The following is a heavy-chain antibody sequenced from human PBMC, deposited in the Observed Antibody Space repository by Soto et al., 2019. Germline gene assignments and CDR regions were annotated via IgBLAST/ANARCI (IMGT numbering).Heavy chain of an antibody. D-gene: IGHD6-13*01. CDR2: IIPIFGTA. V-gene: IGHV1-69*13. J-gene: IGHJ6*02. CDR1: GGTFSSYA. Sequence: SSVKVSCKASGGTFSSYAISWLRQAPGQGLEWIGGIIPIFGTANYAQKFQGRVTITADESTSTAYMELSSLRSEDTAVYYCARSGYSSFLVTNYYGMDVWGQGTTVTVYS. CDR3: ARSGYSSFLVTNYYGMDV.